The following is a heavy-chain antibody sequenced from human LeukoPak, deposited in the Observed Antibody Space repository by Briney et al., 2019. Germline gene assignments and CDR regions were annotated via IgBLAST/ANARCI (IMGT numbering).Heavy chain of an antibody. CDR3: AKDTHVDTAMGISFYFDY. CDR2: ISGSGGST. J-gene: IGHJ4*02. D-gene: IGHD5-18*01. V-gene: IGHV3-23*01. CDR1: GLTFSSYA. Sequence: PGGSLRLSCAASGLTFSSYAMSWVRQAPGKGLEWVSAISGSGGSTYYADSVKGRFTISRDNSKNTLYLQMNSLRAEDTAVYYCAKDTHVDTAMGISFYFDYWGQGTLVTVSS.